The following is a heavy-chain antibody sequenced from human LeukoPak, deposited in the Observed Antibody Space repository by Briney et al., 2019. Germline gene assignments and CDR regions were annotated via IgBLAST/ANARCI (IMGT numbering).Heavy chain of an antibody. Sequence: GASVKVSCKASGGTFSSYAISWVRQAPGQGLEWMGGIIPIFGTANYAQKFQGRVTITADESTSTAYTELSSLRSEDTAVYYCARVYSVYDFWSGYYTGMWDYWGQGTLVTVSS. CDR3: ARVYSVYDFWSGYYTGMWDY. J-gene: IGHJ4*02. V-gene: IGHV1-69*01. CDR2: IIPIFGTA. D-gene: IGHD3-3*01. CDR1: GGTFSSYA.